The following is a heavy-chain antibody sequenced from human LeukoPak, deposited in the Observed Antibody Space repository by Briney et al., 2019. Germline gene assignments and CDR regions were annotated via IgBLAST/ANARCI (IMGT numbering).Heavy chain of an antibody. Sequence: SETLSLTCTVSGGSISSYYWSWIRQPPGKGLEWIGYIYYSGSTNYNPSLKSRVTISVESFKIQCSLKQSSVTAADTAVYYCARNHRAYYSDYWGQGTLVTFSS. CDR1: GGSISSYY. J-gene: IGHJ4*02. D-gene: IGHD3-10*01. CDR3: ARNHRAYYSDY. CDR2: IYYSGST. V-gene: IGHV4-59*01.